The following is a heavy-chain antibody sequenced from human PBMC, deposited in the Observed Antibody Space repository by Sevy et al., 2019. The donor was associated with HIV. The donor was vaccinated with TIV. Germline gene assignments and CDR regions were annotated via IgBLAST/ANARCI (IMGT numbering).Heavy chain of an antibody. Sequence: SETLSLTCTVSGGSLISATYSWSWIRRPPGQGLEWMGNIFHSGTTHYNPSLNGRLSMSMDTSRSQFALRLTSVTAADTAIYYCARASLRLGELSPNWLAPWGQGPHVTVSS. D-gene: IGHD3-16*02. CDR1: GGSLISATYS. J-gene: IGHJ5*02. CDR3: ARASLRLGELSPNWLAP. CDR2: IFHSGTT. V-gene: IGHV4-30-2*01.